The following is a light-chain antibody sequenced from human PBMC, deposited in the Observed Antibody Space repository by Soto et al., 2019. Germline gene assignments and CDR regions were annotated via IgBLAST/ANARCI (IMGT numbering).Light chain of an antibody. V-gene: IGKV3-15*01. CDR2: GAS. CDR1: QSVTST. CDR3: QHYNNGPR. J-gene: IGKJ1*01. Sequence: EIVLTQSPATLSVSPGERATLSCLASQSVTSTSLAWYQQKPGQAPRLLIYGASRRATGVPARFSGSGSGTEFTLTISSLQSEDFAVYYCQHYNNGPRFGQGTKVDIK.